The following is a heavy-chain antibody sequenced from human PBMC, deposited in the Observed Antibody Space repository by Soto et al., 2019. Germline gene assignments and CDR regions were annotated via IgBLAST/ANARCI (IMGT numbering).Heavy chain of an antibody. CDR1: CGSISSGGYS. J-gene: IGHJ4*02. CDR3: ATSSSGWYPPY. D-gene: IGHD6-19*01. CDR2: IYHTGST. V-gene: IGHV4-30-2*01. Sequence: ASETLSLTCAVSCGSISSGGYSWSWIRQPPGKGLEWIGYIYHTGSTNYNPSLKSRVTISVDKSKNQFSLKLSSVTAADTAVYYCATSSSGWYPPYWGQGTLVTVSS.